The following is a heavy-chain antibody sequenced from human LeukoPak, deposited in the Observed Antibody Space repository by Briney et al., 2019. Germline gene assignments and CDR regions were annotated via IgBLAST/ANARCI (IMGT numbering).Heavy chain of an antibody. CDR3: ARHLYSYGPDY. CDR1: GGSFSGYY. D-gene: IGHD5-18*01. J-gene: IGHJ4*02. CDR2: IYYSGST. V-gene: IGHV4-34*01. Sequence: PSETLSLTCAVYGGSFSGYYWSWIRQPPGKGLEWIGSIYYSGSTYYNPSLKSRVTISVDTSKNQFSLKLSSVTAADTAVYYCARHLYSYGPDYWGQGTLVTVSS.